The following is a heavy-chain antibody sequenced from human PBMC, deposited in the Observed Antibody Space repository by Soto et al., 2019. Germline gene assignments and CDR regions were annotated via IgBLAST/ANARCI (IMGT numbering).Heavy chain of an antibody. CDR1: GFTFSSHS. J-gene: IGHJ4*02. V-gene: IGHV3-48*01. D-gene: IGHD3-16*01. CDR3: ARDDEMGYFDY. Sequence: EVQLVESGGGLVQPGGSLRLSCAASGFTFSSHSMNWVRRAPGKGLESVSYISSSTRTIYYADSVKGRFTVSRDNAKNSLYLQMNSLRAEDTAVYYCARDDEMGYFDYWGQGTLVTVSS. CDR2: ISSSTRTI.